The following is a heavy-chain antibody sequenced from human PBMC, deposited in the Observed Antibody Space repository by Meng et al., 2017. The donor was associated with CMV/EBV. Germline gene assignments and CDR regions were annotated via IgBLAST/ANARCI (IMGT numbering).Heavy chain of an antibody. V-gene: IGHV1-2*02. Sequence: KASGYTFTGYYMHWVRQAPRQGLEWMGWINPNSGGTNYAQKFQGRVTMTRDTSISTAYMELSRLRSDDTAVYYCARGMKQQLVDFDYWGQGTLVTVSS. CDR1: GYTFTGYY. D-gene: IGHD6-13*01. J-gene: IGHJ4*02. CDR3: ARGMKQQLVDFDY. CDR2: INPNSGGT.